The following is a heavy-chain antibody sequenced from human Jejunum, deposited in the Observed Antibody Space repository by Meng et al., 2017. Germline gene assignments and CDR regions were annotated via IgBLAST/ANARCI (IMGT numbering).Heavy chain of an antibody. Sequence: GESLKISCEGSAFTFRDAWMTWVRQAPGKGLEWVGSIKRKADGGTAEPAALVKGRFIIPRDDSTHTVSLQRNSLTIEDTAVYYCTTGRRTAAVGPTLFHLGQGNRVNGYS. V-gene: IGHV3-15*01. J-gene: IGHJ4*01. CDR2: IKRKADGGTA. CDR1: AFTFRDAW. CDR3: TTGRRTAAVGPTLFH. D-gene: IGHD6-13*01.